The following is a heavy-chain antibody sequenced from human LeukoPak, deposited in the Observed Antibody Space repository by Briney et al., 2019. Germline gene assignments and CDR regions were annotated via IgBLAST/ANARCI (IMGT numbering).Heavy chain of an antibody. J-gene: IGHJ5*02. V-gene: IGHV1-2*02. CDR3: ARGDYYGSPKVVAA. D-gene: IGHD3-10*01. CDR2: INPKSGGT. CDR1: GYTFTGYY. Sequence: ASVKVSCKASGYTFTGYYMHWVRQAPGQGLEWMGWINPKSGGTNYAQKFQDRVTMTRDTSISTAYIELNLLRSDDTAVFYCARGDYYGSPKVVAAWGQGTLVTVSS.